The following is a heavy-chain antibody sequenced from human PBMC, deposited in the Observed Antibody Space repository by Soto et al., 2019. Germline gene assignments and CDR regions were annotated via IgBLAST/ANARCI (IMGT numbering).Heavy chain of an antibody. CDR2: ISYDGSNK. CDR1: GFTFSSYA. V-gene: IGHV3-30-3*01. D-gene: IGHD3-3*01. J-gene: IGHJ4*02. Sequence: QVQLVESGGGVVQPGRSLRLSCAASGFTFSSYAMHWVRQAPGMGLEWVAVISYDGSNKYYADSVKGRFTISGDNSKNTLYLQMNSPRAEDTAVYYCAIPKGFWSGSLPFDYWGQGTLVTVSS. CDR3: AIPKGFWSGSLPFDY.